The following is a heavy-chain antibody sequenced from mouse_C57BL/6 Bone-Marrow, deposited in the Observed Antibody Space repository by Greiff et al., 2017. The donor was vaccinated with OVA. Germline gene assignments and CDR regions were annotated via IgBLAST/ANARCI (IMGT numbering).Heavy chain of an antibody. J-gene: IGHJ2*01. CDR1: GYTFTDYN. CDR2: INPNNGGT. D-gene: IGHD1-1*01. Sequence: VQLQQSGPELVKPGASVKIPCKASGYTFTDYNMDWVKQSHGKSLEWIGDINPNNGGTIYNQKFKGKATLTVDKSSSTAYMELRSLTSEDTAVYYCARPLDYYGSSLYYFDYWGQGTTLTVSS. V-gene: IGHV1-18*01. CDR3: ARPLDYYGSSLYYFDY.